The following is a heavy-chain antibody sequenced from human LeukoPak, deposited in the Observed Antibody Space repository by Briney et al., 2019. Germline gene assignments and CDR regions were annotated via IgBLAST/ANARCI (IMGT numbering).Heavy chain of an antibody. CDR3: ARGYCSGGSCPFDY. J-gene: IGHJ4*02. CDR1: GGSISSYY. D-gene: IGHD2-15*01. V-gene: IGHV4-59*01. CDR2: IYYSGST. Sequence: SETLSLTCTVSGGSISSYYWSWIRQPPGKGLEWIGYIYYSGSTNYNPSLKSRVTISVDTSKNQFSLKLSSVTAADTAVYYCARGYCSGGSCPFDYWGQGTLVTVSS.